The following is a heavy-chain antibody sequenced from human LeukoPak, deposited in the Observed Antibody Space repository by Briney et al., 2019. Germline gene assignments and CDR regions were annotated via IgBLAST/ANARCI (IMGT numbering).Heavy chain of an antibody. D-gene: IGHD6-19*01. CDR3: ARQVVAVAGTGYFDY. CDR2: IYYSGST. CDR1: GGSIRSGSYY. V-gene: IGHV4-39*01. Sequence: PSETLSLTRTVSGGSIRSGSYYWGWIRQPPGKGLEWIGSIYYSGSTYYNASLKSRGTISVDTSKTQFSLKLNSVTAADTAVYFCARQVVAVAGTGYFDYWGQGTLVTVSS. J-gene: IGHJ4*02.